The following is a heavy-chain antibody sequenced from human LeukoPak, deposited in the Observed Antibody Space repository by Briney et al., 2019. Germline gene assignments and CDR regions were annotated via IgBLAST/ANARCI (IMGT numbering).Heavy chain of an antibody. Sequence: PSETLSLTCTVSGGSISSGGYYWSWIRQHPGKSLEWIGYIYYSGSTYYNPSLKSRVTISVDTSKNQFSLKLSSVTAADTAVYYCARGTTVVTSLDAFDIWGQGTMVTVSS. J-gene: IGHJ3*02. CDR2: IYYSGST. D-gene: IGHD4-23*01. CDR3: ARGTTVVTSLDAFDI. V-gene: IGHV4-31*03. CDR1: GGSISSGGYY.